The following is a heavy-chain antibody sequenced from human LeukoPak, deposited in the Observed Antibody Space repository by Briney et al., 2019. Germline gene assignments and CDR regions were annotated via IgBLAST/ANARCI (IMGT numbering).Heavy chain of an antibody. CDR3: ARDSDGPQAFEI. Sequence: ASVTVSCMASGYTLTTSGGSWVRQAPGQGREWLGWISGYNVKTNYPQQFQGRVSFTPDTSTSIAYMELRGLRSDDTAVYYCARDSDGPQAFEIWGEGAMLTVSS. D-gene: IGHD5-24*01. V-gene: IGHV1-18*01. CDR2: ISGYNVKT. CDR1: GYTLTTSG. J-gene: IGHJ3*02.